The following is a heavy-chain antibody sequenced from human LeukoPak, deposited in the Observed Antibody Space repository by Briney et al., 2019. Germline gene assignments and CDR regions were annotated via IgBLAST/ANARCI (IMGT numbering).Heavy chain of an antibody. CDR3: ARGVGATTIFDY. CDR1: GGSISSYY. Sequence: SETLSLTCTVSGGSISSYYWSWIRQPPGKGLEWIGYIYYSGSTNYNPSLKSRVTISVDTSKNQFSLKLSSVTAADTAVYYCARGVGATTIFDYWGQRTLVTVSS. J-gene: IGHJ4*02. CDR2: IYYSGST. V-gene: IGHV4-59*01. D-gene: IGHD1-26*01.